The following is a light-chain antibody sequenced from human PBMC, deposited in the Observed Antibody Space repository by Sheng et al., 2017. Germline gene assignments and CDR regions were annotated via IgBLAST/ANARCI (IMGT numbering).Light chain of an antibody. Sequence: SYEMTQPPSVSVSPGQTASITCSGEKLVNKYVCWYQQKPGQSPVLVIYEDIKRPTGIPERFSGSNSGNTATLTISRTQAVDEADYYCQVWDSSSDHWVFGGGTTLTVL. CDR3: QVWDSSSDHWV. V-gene: IGLV3-1*01. CDR1: KLVNKY. CDR2: EDI. J-gene: IGLJ3*02.